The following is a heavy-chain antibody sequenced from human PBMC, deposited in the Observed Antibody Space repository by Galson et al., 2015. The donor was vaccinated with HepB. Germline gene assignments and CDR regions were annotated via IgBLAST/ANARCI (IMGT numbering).Heavy chain of an antibody. CDR2: ISYDGSNK. CDR3: ARPYSSTRPTETDI. D-gene: IGHD2-2*01. CDR1: GFTFSSYA. V-gene: IGHV3-30*04. Sequence: SLRLSCAASGFTFSSYAMHWVRQAPGKGLEWVAVISYDGSNKYYADSVKGRFTISRDNSKNTLYLQMNSLRAEDTAVYYCARPYSSTRPTETDIWGQGTLVTVSS. J-gene: IGHJ4*02.